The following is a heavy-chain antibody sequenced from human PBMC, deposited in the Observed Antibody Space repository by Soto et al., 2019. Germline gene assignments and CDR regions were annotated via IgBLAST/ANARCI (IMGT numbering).Heavy chain of an antibody. J-gene: IGHJ6*03. CDR2: IYYSGST. CDR3: ARRTEIVVVPAANQNDYYYYYMDV. Sequence: QVQLQESGPGLVKPSETLSLTCTVSGGSISSYYWSWIRQPPGKGLEWIGYIYYSGSTNYNPSLKSRVTILVDTSKNQFSLKLRSVTAADTAVYYCARRTEIVVVPAANQNDYYYYYMDVWGKGTTVTVSS. D-gene: IGHD2-2*01. V-gene: IGHV4-59*08. CDR1: GGSISSYY.